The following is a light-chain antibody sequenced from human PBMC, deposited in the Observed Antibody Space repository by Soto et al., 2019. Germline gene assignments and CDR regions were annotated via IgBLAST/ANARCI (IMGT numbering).Light chain of an antibody. CDR1: QSISSW. J-gene: IGKJ1*01. CDR2: DAS. Sequence: DIQMTQSPSTLSASVGDRVTITCRASQSISSWLAWYQQKPGKAPKFLIYDASSLESGVPSRFSGSESGTEFTLTISSLQPDDFATYYCQQYNSYSQTFGQGTKV. V-gene: IGKV1-5*01. CDR3: QQYNSYSQT.